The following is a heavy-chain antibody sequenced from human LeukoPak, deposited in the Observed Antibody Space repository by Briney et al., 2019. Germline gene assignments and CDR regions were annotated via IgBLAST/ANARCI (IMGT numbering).Heavy chain of an antibody. CDR2: IYYSGST. V-gene: IGHV4-39*07. Sequence: SETLSLTCTVSGGSISSSSYYWGWIRQPPGKGLEWIGSIYYSGSTYYNPSLKSRVTISVDTSKNQFSLKLSSVTAADTAVYYCARVPGDILTGYLIDYWGQGTLVTVSS. CDR3: ARVPGDILTGYLIDY. D-gene: IGHD3-9*01. CDR1: GGSISSSSYY. J-gene: IGHJ4*02.